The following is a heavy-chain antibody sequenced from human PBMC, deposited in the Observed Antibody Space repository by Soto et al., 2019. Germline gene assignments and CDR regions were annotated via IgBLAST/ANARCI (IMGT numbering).Heavy chain of an antibody. Sequence: ASVKVSCKASGYTFNSYGVSWVRQAPGQGLEWMGWISAYNGNTKYSQKLQGRVTMTIDTTTSSAYLEVRSLRSDDTAIYYCARYFWSGQLPFYFDQWGQGTLVTVSS. J-gene: IGHJ4*02. CDR3: ARYFWSGQLPFYFDQ. D-gene: IGHD3-3*01. V-gene: IGHV1-18*01. CDR1: GYTFNSYG. CDR2: ISAYNGNT.